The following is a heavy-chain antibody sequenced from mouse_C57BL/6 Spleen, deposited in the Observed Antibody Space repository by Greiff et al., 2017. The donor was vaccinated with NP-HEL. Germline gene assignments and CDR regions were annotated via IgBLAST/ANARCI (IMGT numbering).Heavy chain of an antibody. CDR2: IYPGDGAT. D-gene: IGHD2-5*01. J-gene: IGHJ4*01. CDR3: ARPAYYSNDYAMDY. CDR1: GYAFRSSW. V-gene: IGHV1-82*01. Sequence: VKLMESGPELVQPGASVKISCKASGYAFRSSWLNWVKQRPGKGLEWIGRIYPGDGATNYNGKFKGKATLTADNSSSTAYMQLSSLTSEDSAVYFCARPAYYSNDYAMDYWGQGTSVTVSS.